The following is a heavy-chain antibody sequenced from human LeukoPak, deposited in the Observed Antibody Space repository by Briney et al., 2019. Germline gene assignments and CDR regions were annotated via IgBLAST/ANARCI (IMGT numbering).Heavy chain of an antibody. CDR1: GFTFGDYG. D-gene: IGHD3-10*01. Sequence: GGSLRLSCAASGFTFGDYGMTWVRQAPGKGLEWVSYINWNGGRTGYADSVKGRFTISRDNAKNTVYLQMNSLRAEDTAVYYCARVALGSYNWFDPWGQGTLVTVSS. CDR3: ARVALGSYNWFDP. J-gene: IGHJ5*02. V-gene: IGHV3-20*04. CDR2: INWNGGRT.